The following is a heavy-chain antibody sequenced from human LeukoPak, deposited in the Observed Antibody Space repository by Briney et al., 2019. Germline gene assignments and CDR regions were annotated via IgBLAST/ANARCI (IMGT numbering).Heavy chain of an antibody. Sequence: SQTLSLTCTVSGGSISSGDYYWSWIRQPPGKGLEWIGYIYYSWSTYYNPSLKSRVTISVDTSKNQFSLKLSSVTAADTAVYYCAREIVGATRPYYWYFDLWGRGTLVTVSS. CDR1: GGSISSGDYY. D-gene: IGHD1-26*01. J-gene: IGHJ2*01. V-gene: IGHV4-30-4*01. CDR2: IYYSWST. CDR3: AREIVGATRPYYWYFDL.